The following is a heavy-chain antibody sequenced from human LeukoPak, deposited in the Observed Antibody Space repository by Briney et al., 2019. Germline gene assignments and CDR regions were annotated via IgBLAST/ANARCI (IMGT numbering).Heavy chain of an antibody. V-gene: IGHV4-59*01. CDR1: GGSISSYY. CDR3: ARGVDYYGV. Sequence: KPSETLSLTCTVSGGSISSYYWSWIRQPPGKGLEWIGCIYYSVSTNYNPSLKSRVTISVDASKNQFSLKLSSVTAADTAVYYCARGVDYYGVWGQGTLVTVSS. J-gene: IGHJ4*02. CDR2: IYYSVST. D-gene: IGHD3-10*01.